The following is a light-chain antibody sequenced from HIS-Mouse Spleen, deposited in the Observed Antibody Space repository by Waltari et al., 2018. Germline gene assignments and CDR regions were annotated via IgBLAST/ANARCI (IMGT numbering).Light chain of an antibody. V-gene: IGKV4-1*01. CDR3: QQYYSTPYT. Sequence: DIVMTQSPDSLAVSLGERATINCKSSQSFLYSPNNKNYLAWYQQKPGQPPKLLIYWASTRESGVPDRFSGSGSGTDFTLTISSLQAEDVAVYYCQQYYSTPYTFGQGTKLEIK. CDR1: QSFLYSPNNKNY. CDR2: WAS. J-gene: IGKJ2*01.